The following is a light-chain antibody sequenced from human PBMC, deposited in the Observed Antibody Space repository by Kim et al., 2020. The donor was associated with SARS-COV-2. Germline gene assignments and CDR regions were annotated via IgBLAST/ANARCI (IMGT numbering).Light chain of an antibody. CDR3: QQYDAPSYT. CDR2: AAS. Sequence: EIALTQSPGTLSLSPGESATLSCRASQSINSSSLTWYQQKPGQAPRLLVYAASSRATGIPDRFSGSGSGTDFTLTISRLEPEDSAVYYCQQYDAPSYTFGQGTKLEI. V-gene: IGKV3-20*01. CDR1: QSINSSS. J-gene: IGKJ2*01.